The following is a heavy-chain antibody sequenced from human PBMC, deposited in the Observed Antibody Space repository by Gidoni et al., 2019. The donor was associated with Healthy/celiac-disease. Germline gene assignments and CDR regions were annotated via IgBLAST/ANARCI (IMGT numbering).Heavy chain of an antibody. CDR2: ISWNSGSI. CDR1: GFTFDDYA. J-gene: IGHJ5*02. CDR3: AKGRVAAAGNWFDP. Sequence: EVQLVESGGGLVQPGRSRRLSCAASGFTFDDYAMHWVRQAPGKGLEWVSGISWNSGSIGYADSVKGRFTISRDNAKNSLYLQMNSLRAEDTALYYCAKGRVAAAGNWFDPWGQGTLVTVSS. D-gene: IGHD6-13*01. V-gene: IGHV3-9*01.